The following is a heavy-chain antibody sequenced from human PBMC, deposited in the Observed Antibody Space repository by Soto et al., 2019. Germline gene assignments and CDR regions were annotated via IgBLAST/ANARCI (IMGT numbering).Heavy chain of an antibody. CDR1: GGSISSSSYY. CDR3: ARQGSGSYNAFDI. D-gene: IGHD1-26*01. V-gene: IGHV4-39*01. Sequence: QLQLQESGPGLVKPSETLSLTCTVSGGSISSSSYYWGWIRQPPGKGLEWIGTIYYSGSTYYNLSLRSRVTISVDTSKNQFSLKLSSVTAADTAVYYCARQGSGSYNAFDIWGQGTVVTVSS. CDR2: IYYSGST. J-gene: IGHJ3*02.